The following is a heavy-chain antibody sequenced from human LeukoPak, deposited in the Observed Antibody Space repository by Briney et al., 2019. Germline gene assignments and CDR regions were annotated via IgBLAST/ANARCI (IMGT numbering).Heavy chain of an antibody. V-gene: IGHV1-24*01. CDR2: FDPEDGET. J-gene: IGHJ4*02. CDR3: ATAGAPLGYDILTGYYSFDY. CDR1: GYTLTELS. D-gene: IGHD3-9*01. Sequence: ASVTVSCTVSGYTLTELSMHWVRQAPGKGREWMGGFDPEDGETIYAQKFQGRVTMTEDTSTDTAYMELSSLRSEDTAVYYCATAGAPLGYDILTGYYSFDYWGQGTLVTVSS.